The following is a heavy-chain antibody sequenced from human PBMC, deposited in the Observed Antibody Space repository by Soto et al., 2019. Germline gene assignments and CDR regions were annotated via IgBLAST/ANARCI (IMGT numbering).Heavy chain of an antibody. CDR2: ISWNSGSI. V-gene: IGHV3-9*01. CDR1: GFTFDDYA. J-gene: IGHJ4*02. CDR3: AKDKSHYGGNFVFDY. Sequence: EVQLVESGGGLVQPGRSLRLSCAASGFTFDDYAMHWVRQAPGKGLEWVSGISWNSGSIGYADSVKGRFTISRDNAKNALYLQMNSLRAEDTALYYCAKDKSHYGGNFVFDYWAREPWSPSPQ. D-gene: IGHD4-17*01.